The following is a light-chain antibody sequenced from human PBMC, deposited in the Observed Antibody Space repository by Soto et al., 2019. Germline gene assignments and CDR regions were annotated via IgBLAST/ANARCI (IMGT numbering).Light chain of an antibody. CDR2: DAS. CDR1: QSVSSY. V-gene: IGKV3-11*01. Sequence: EIVLTQSPATLSLSPGERATLSCRASQSVSSYLAWYQQKPGQAPRLLIYDASNRATGIPARFSGSGSGTDFTLTISSLEPEDFAVYYCQQRSNWPPEGTFGQGTRLEI. CDR3: QQRSNWPPEGT. J-gene: IGKJ5*01.